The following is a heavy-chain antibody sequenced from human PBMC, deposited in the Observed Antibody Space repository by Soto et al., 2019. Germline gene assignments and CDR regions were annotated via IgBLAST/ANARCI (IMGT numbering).Heavy chain of an antibody. D-gene: IGHD1-26*01. CDR3: ARDHGGFEWELLFFYGMDV. CDR2: IYYSGST. J-gene: IGHJ6*02. CDR1: GGAVSSGSYY. V-gene: IGHV4-61*01. Sequence: SETLSLTCTVSGGAVSSGSYYWSWIRQPPGKGLEWIGYIYYSGSTNYNPSLKSRVTISVDTSKNQFSLKLSSVTAADTAVYYCARDHGGFEWELLFFYGMDVWGQGTTVTVSS.